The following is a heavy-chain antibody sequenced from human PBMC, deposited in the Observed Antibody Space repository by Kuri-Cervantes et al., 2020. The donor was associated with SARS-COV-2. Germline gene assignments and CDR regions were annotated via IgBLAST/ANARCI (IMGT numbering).Heavy chain of an antibody. Sequence: GESLKISCAASGFTFSGHWIHWVRQAPGKGLVWVSRINPDGSYTNNADSVKGRFTLSRDNAKNMLFLQMNSLRAEDTAVYYCVRDGEHCNFDYWGQGTPVTVSS. V-gene: IGHV3-74*01. CDR1: GFTFSGHW. J-gene: IGHJ4*02. D-gene: IGHD1/OR15-1a*01. CDR3: VRDGEHCNFDY. CDR2: INPDGSYT.